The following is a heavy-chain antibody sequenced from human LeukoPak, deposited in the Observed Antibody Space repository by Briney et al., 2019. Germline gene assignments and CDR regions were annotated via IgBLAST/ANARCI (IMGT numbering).Heavy chain of an antibody. Sequence: SVRVSCKASGGTFSSYAISWVRQAPGQRLEWMGGIIPIFGTANYAQKFQGRVTVTTYESTSTAYMELSSLRSEDTAVYYCARETGYDILTGYYPPPYNWFDPWGQGTLVTVSS. CDR1: GGTFSSYA. CDR3: ARETGYDILTGYYPPPYNWFDP. CDR2: IIPIFGTA. V-gene: IGHV1-69*05. D-gene: IGHD3-9*01. J-gene: IGHJ5*02.